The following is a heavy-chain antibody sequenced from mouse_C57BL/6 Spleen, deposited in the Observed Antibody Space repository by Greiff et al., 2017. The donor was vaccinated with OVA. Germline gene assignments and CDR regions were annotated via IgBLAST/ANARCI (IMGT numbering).Heavy chain of an antibody. CDR3: ASSITTVVFDY. CDR2: INPNNGGT. J-gene: IGHJ2*01. Sequence: EVKLQQSGPELVKPGASVKISCKASGYTFTDYYMNWVKQSHGKSLEWIGDINPNNGGTSYNQKFKGKATLTVDKSSSTAYMELRSLTSEDSAVYYCASSITTVVFDYWGQGTTLTVSS. CDR1: GYTFTDYY. V-gene: IGHV1-26*01. D-gene: IGHD1-1*01.